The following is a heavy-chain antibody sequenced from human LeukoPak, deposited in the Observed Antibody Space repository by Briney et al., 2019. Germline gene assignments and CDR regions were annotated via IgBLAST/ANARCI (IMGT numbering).Heavy chain of an antibody. CDR1: GFTFSSYA. J-gene: IGHJ4*02. Sequence: GGSLRLSCAASGFTFSSYAMHWVRQAPGKGLEWVAVISYDGSNKYYADSVKGRFTISRDNSKNTLYLQMNSLRAEDTAVYYCARGWEQLVLWGQGTLVTVSS. CDR3: ARGWEQLVL. D-gene: IGHD6-6*01. CDR2: ISYDGSNK. V-gene: IGHV3-30*01.